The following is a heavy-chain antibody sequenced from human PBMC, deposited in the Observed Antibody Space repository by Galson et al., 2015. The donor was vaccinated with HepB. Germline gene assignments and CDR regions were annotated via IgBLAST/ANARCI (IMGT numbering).Heavy chain of an antibody. CDR2: VNHSGST. CDR1: GGSFSGYY. D-gene: IGHD3-10*01. J-gene: IGHJ6*02. V-gene: IGHV4-34*01. CDR3: ARGDYYGSGTEDYYYYGMDV. Sequence: LSLTCAVYGGSFSGYYWSWIRQPPGKGLEWIGEVNHSGSTNYNPSLKSRVTISVDTSKNQFSLKLSSVTAADTAVYYCARGDYYGSGTEDYYYYGMDVWGQGTTVTVSS.